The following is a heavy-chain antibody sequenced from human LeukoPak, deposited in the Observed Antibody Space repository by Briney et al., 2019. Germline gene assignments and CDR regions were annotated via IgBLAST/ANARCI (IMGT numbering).Heavy chain of an antibody. Sequence: GGSLRLSCAASGFTFSSYWMSWVRQAPGKGLEWVANIKQDGSEKYYVDSVKGRFTISRDNAKNSLYLQMNSLRAEDTAVYYCARDRGERRQNWFDPWGQGTLVTVSS. CDR3: ARDRGERRQNWFDP. CDR2: IKQDGSEK. V-gene: IGHV3-7*01. J-gene: IGHJ5*02. D-gene: IGHD3-16*01. CDR1: GFTFSSYW.